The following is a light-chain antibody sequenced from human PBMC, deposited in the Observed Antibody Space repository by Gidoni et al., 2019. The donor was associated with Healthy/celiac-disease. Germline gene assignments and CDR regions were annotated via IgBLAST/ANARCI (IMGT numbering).Light chain of an antibody. J-gene: IGKJ2*01. V-gene: IGKV1-39*01. CDR2: AAS. CDR1: QSISSY. Sequence: DIQMTQSPSSLSASVGDRVTITCRASQSISSYLNWYQQKPGKAPNLLIYAASSLQSGVSSRFSGSGSGTDFTLTISSLKPEDFATYYCQQGYSTPYTFSQGTKLEIK. CDR3: QQGYSTPYT.